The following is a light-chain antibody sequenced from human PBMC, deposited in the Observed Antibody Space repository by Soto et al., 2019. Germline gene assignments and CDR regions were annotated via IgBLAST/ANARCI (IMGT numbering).Light chain of an antibody. CDR3: QQRSNWPPIT. J-gene: IGKJ5*01. V-gene: IGKV3-11*01. CDR1: QSVSSY. CDR2: DAS. Sequence: EIVLTQSPATLSLSPGERATLSCRASQSVSSYLAWYQQKPGQAPSLLIYDASNRATAIPARFSGSGSGTAFTITISSLEPEDFAVYSCQQRSNWPPITFGQGTRLEIK.